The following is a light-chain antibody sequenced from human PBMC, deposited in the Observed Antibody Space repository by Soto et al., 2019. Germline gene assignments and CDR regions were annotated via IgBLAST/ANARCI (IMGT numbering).Light chain of an antibody. Sequence: QSALTQPSSVSGSPGQSVTISCTGTSSDIGDYNRVSWYQQPPGTAPKVIIYEVIYRPSGVPDRFSGSKSGNTASLTISGLQAEDEADYYCSSYTSSSTYVFGTGTKLTVL. J-gene: IGLJ1*01. V-gene: IGLV2-18*02. CDR3: SSYTSSSTYV. CDR1: SSDIGDYNR. CDR2: EVI.